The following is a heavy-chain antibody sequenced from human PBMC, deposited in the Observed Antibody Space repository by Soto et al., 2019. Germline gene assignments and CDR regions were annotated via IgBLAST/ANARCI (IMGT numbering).Heavy chain of an antibody. V-gene: IGHV1-18*04. CDR1: GYTFTNNG. Sequence: ASVKVSCKASGYTFTNNGISWVRQAPGQGPEWMGWISPHNGNTNYAQSFQGRVTMTTDTSTSTAYMELRSLRYDDTAVYYCGRERYESSGPPVYWGQGTLVTASS. CDR3: GRERYESSGPPVY. J-gene: IGHJ4*02. D-gene: IGHD3-22*01. CDR2: ISPHNGNT.